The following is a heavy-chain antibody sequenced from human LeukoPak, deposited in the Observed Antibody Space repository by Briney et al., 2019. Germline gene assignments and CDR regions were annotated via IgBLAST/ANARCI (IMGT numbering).Heavy chain of an antibody. CDR2: INPNSGGT. D-gene: IGHD6-13*01. J-gene: IGHJ5*02. CDR3: ARPSYSSSWRNWFDP. Sequence: GASVKVSCKVSGYTLTELSMHWVRQAPGKGLEWMGWINPNSGGTNYAQKFQGRVTMTRDTSISTAYMELSRLRSDDTAVYYCARPSYSSSWRNWFDPWGQGTLVTVSS. V-gene: IGHV1-2*02. CDR1: GYTLTELS.